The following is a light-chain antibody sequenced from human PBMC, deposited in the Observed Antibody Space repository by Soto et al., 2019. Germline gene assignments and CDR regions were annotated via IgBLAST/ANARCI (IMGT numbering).Light chain of an antibody. J-gene: IGLJ1*01. CDR1: SSDIGGYNY. V-gene: IGLV2-14*03. Sequence: QSVLTQPASVSGSPGQSITISCTGTSSDIGGYNYVSWYQQHPGKVPTLIIYDVSNRPSGVSDRFSGSKSGNAASLTISGLQAEDEADYYCSSYTSTSTLYVFGTGTKLTVL. CDR3: SSYTSTSTLYV. CDR2: DVS.